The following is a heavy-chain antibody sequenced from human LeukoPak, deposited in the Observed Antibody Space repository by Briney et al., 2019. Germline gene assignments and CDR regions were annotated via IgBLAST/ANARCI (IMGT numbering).Heavy chain of an antibody. CDR2: IKQDGTEK. Sequence: PGGSLRLSCAASGFTFSSNWMSWVRRAPGKGLEWVANIKQDGTEKNYVDSVKGRFTISRDNAKNSLYLQMNSLRAEDTAVYYCAKAGNGFGYWGQGALVTVSS. V-gene: IGHV3-7*01. CDR1: GFTFSSNW. CDR3: AKAGNGFGY. J-gene: IGHJ4*02. D-gene: IGHD2-8*01.